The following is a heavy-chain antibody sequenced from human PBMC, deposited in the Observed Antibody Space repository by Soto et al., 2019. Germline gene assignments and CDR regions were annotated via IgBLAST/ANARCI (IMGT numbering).Heavy chain of an antibody. CDR3: ARHSRSSDYYYYGMDV. V-gene: IGHV5-10-1*01. J-gene: IGHJ6*02. CDR2: IDPSDSYT. CDR1: GYSFTSYW. D-gene: IGHD6-6*01. Sequence: GESLKISCKGSGYSFTSYWISWVRQMPGKGLEWMGRIDPSDSYTNYSPSFQGHVTISADKSISTAYLQWSSLKASDTAMYYCARHSRSSDYYYYGMDVWGQETTVTFPS.